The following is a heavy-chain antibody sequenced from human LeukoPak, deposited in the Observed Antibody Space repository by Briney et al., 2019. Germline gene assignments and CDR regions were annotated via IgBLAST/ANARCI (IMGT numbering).Heavy chain of an antibody. J-gene: IGHJ4*02. V-gene: IGHV4-39*07. CDR3: ARERAPYYYDSSGYHRVFDY. CDR2: IYYSGST. Sequence: NASETLSLTCTVSGGSISSSRYYWDWIRQPPGKGLEWIGSIYYSGSTYYNPSLKSRVTISVDTSKNQFSLKLSSVTAADTAMYYCARERAPYYYDSSGYHRVFDYWGQGTLVTVSS. D-gene: IGHD3-22*01. CDR1: GGSISSSRYY.